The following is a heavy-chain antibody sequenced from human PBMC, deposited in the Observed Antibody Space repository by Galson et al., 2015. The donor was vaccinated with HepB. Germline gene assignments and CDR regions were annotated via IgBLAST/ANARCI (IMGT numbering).Heavy chain of an antibody. Sequence: SVKVSCKASGYIFTKYYIHWVRQAPGQGLEWMGIINPNVGNTNYAQRFKGGVTMSRDTSTSTVYMELSGLRSEDTAVYYCAREMEATYYFDYWGQGTLVTVSS. CDR3: AREMEATYYFDY. CDR2: INPNVGNT. V-gene: IGHV1-46*01. CDR1: GYIFTKYY. J-gene: IGHJ4*02. D-gene: IGHD1-26*01.